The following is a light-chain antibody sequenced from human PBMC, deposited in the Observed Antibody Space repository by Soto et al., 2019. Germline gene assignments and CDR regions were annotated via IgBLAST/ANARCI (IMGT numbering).Light chain of an antibody. CDR1: QIVNSD. J-gene: IGKJ1*01. CDR2: GXS. CDR3: QQYNNGPRT. V-gene: IGKV3-15*01. Sequence: THSPAPLPLFRGERATLSCMASQIVNSDLAWFQQKPGESPRXVXHGXSTRANDVPVSFSGSGSGTEVTLTINSLQSAEFVFYYCQQYNNGPRTFGQGTKVDIK.